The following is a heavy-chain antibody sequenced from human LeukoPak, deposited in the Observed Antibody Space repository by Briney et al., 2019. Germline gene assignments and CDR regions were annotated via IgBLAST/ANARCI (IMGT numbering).Heavy chain of an antibody. CDR3: ARDRAYNGNNWLDT. D-gene: IGHD5-24*01. Sequence: GGTLRLSCAASGFTFSSYGMSWVRQAPGKGLEWVSAISGSGGSTYYADSVKGRFTISRDNSKNTLYVQMKSLRAEDTAVYYCARDRAYNGNNWLDTWGRGTLVTVSS. CDR2: ISGSGGST. J-gene: IGHJ5*02. V-gene: IGHV3-23*01. CDR1: GFTFSSYG.